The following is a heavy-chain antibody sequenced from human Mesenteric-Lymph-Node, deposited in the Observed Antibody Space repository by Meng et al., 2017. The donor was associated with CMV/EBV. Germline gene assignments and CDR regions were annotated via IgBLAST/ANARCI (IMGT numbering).Heavy chain of an antibody. CDR3: ARWGDEGANVGFDY. J-gene: IGHJ4*02. V-gene: IGHV3-30-3*01. D-gene: IGHD1-26*01. Sequence: GGSLRLSCAASGFTFSSYAMHWVRQAPGKGLVWVAVISYDGSNKYYADSVKGRFTISRDNSKNTLYLQMNSLRAEDTAVYFCARWGDEGANVGFDYWGQGTLVTVSS. CDR2: ISYDGSNK. CDR1: GFTFSSYA.